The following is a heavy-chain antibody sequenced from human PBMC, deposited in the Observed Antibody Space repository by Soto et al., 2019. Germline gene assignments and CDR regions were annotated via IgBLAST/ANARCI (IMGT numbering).Heavy chain of an antibody. V-gene: IGHV1-18*01. J-gene: IGHJ6*02. CDR3: ARDSSSWRDYYYGMDV. CDR2: ISAYNGNT. Sequence: QVQLVQSGAEVKKPGASVKVSCKASGYTFTSYGISWVRQAPGQGLEWMGWISAYNGNTNYAQKLQGRVTMTTDTXTXIAYMELRSLRSDDTAVYYCARDSSSWRDYYYGMDVWGQGTTVTVSS. CDR1: GYTFTSYG. D-gene: IGHD6-13*01.